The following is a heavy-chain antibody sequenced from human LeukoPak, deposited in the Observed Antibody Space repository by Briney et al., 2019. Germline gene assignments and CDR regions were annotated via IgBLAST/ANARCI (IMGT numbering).Heavy chain of an antibody. V-gene: IGHV3-21*01. CDR3: ARRYGDYVGSFEY. CDR2: ISTSSSYI. J-gene: IGHJ4*02. D-gene: IGHD4-17*01. Sequence: GGSLRLSCAASGITFSSYSMNWVRQAPGKGLEWVSSISTSSSYIYYADSVKGRFTISRDNAKNSLYLQMNSLRAEDTAVYYCARRYGDYVGSFEYWGQGTLVTVSS. CDR1: GITFSSYS.